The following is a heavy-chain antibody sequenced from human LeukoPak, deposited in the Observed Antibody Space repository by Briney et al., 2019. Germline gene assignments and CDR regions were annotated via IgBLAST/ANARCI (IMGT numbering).Heavy chain of an antibody. CDR2: INPNSGGT. V-gene: IGHV1-2*02. J-gene: IGHJ4*02. CDR3: ARGPMIIVVITGPMDY. D-gene: IGHD3-22*01. CDR1: GYTFSDYY. Sequence: ASVKVSCKASGYTFSDYYMHWVRQAPGQGLEWMGWINPNSGGTNYAQKFQGRVTMTRDTSISTAYMELNRLRSDDTAVYYCARGPMIIVVITGPMDYWGQGTLVTVSS.